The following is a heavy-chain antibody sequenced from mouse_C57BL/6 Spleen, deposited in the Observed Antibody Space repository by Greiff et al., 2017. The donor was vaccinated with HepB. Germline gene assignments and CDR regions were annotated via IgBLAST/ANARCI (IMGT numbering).Heavy chain of an antibody. Sequence: DVMLVESGGDLVKPGGSLKLSCAASGFTFSSYGMSWVRQTPDKRLEWVATISSGGSYTYYPDSVKGRFTISRDNAKNTLYLQMSSLKSEDTAMYYCARHRDDPAWFAYWGQGTLVTVSA. CDR3: ARHRDDPAWFAY. D-gene: IGHD2-14*01. V-gene: IGHV5-6*02. J-gene: IGHJ3*01. CDR2: ISSGGSYT. CDR1: GFTFSSYG.